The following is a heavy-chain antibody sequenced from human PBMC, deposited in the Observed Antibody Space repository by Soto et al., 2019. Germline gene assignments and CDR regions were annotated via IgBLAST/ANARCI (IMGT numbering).Heavy chain of an antibody. J-gene: IGHJ3*02. CDR2: IVVGSGNT. V-gene: IGHV1-58*01. Sequence: SVKVSCKASGFTFTSSAVQWVRQARGQRLEWIGWIVVGSGNTNYAQKFQERVTITRDMSTSTAYMEPSSLRSEDTAVYYCAAEGQIDDAFDIWGQGTMVTVSS. CDR3: AAEGQIDDAFDI. CDR1: GFTFTSSA.